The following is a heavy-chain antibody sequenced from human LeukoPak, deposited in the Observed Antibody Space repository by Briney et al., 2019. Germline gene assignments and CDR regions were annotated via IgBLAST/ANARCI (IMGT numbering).Heavy chain of an antibody. J-gene: IGHJ4*02. CDR2: ISAYNGNT. V-gene: IGHV1-18*01. CDR1: GYTFTGYG. Sequence: GASVKVSCKASGYTFTGYGISWVRQAPGQGLEWMGWISAYNGNTNYAQKLQGRVTMTTDTSTSTAYMELRSLRSDDTAVYYCARDQRMTQGSGFGYWGQGTLVTVSS. CDR3: ARDQRMTQGSGFGY. D-gene: IGHD6-19*01.